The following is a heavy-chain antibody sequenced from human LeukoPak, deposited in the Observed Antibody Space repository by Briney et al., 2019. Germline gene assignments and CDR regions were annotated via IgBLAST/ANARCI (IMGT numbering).Heavy chain of an antibody. CDR1: GGSISSSNW. V-gene: IGHV4-4*02. D-gene: IGHD6-19*01. CDR3: ARGSLAVAALFDY. CDR2: IYHSGST. J-gene: IGHJ4*02. Sequence: ASETLSLTCAVSGGSISSSNWWSWVRQPPGKGLEWIGEIYHSGSTNYNPSLKSRVTISVDKSKNHFSLKLSSVTAADTAVYYCARGSLAVAALFDYWGQGTLVTFSS.